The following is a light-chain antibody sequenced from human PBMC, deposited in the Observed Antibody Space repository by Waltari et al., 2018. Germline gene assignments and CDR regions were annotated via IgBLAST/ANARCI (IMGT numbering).Light chain of an antibody. CDR1: QSVFNY. CDR3: QQGSILPLT. CDR2: DTS. Sequence: VLIQSPATLSLSAGERATLSCRASQSVFNYLAWYQQKRGQAPRLLIYDTSKRATGIPARFSGSGSGTDFTLTISNLEADDFALYYCQQGSILPLTFGGGTKVEIK. J-gene: IGKJ4*01. V-gene: IGKV3-11*01.